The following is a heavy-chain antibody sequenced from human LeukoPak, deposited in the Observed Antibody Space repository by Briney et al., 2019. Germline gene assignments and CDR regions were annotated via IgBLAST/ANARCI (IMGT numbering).Heavy chain of an antibody. CDR1: GVSISGYY. J-gene: IGHJ4*02. Sequence: SETLSLTCTVSGVSISGYYWSWIRQPPGKGLEYIGYIYHSGRTNYNPSLKSRVTISVDTSDNQFSLKLSSVTAADTAVYYCARGGEWLDYWGQGTLVTVSS. D-gene: IGHD3-3*01. CDR2: IYHSGRT. V-gene: IGHV4-59*01. CDR3: ARGGEWLDY.